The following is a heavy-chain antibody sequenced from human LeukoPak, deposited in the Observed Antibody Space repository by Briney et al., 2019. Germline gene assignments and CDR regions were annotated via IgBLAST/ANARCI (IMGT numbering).Heavy chain of an antibody. V-gene: IGHV4-30-2*01. CDR2: IYHSGST. D-gene: IGHD3-3*01. CDR1: GGSISSGGYS. CDR3: ARDPVRPYDFWSGYYDSY. J-gene: IGHJ4*02. Sequence: SETLSLTCAVSGGSISSGGYSWSWIRQPPGKGLEWIGYIYHSGSTYYNPSLKSRVTISVDRSKNQFSLKLSSVTAADTAVYYCARDPVRPYDFWSGYYDSYWGQGTLVTVSS.